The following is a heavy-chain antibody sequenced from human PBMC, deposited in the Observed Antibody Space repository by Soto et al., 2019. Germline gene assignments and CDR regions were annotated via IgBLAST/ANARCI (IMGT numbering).Heavy chain of an antibody. Sequence: SETLSLTCTVSGGSISSGGYSWTWIRQSPGKGLEWIGYTYHSGSTYYNPSLKSRVTISVDRSKDQFSLKLSSVTAADTAVYYCARATLGYCTNGVCFDPWGQGTLVTVSS. CDR1: GGSISSGGYS. D-gene: IGHD2-8*01. V-gene: IGHV4-30-2*06. CDR3: ARATLGYCTNGVCFDP. J-gene: IGHJ5*02. CDR2: TYHSGST.